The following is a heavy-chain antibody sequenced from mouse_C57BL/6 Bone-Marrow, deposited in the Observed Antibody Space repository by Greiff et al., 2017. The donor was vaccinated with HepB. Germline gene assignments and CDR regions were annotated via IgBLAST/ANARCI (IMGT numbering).Heavy chain of an antibody. D-gene: IGHD1-1*01. CDR2: IWSGGST. J-gene: IGHJ2*01. Sequence: QVQLKESGPGLVQPSQSLSITCTVSGFSLTSYGVHWVRQSPGKGLEWLGVIWSGGSTDYNAAFISRLSISKDNSESQVFFKMNSLQADDTAIYYCARFITTVVGYYFDYWGQGTTLTVSS. V-gene: IGHV2-2*01. CDR3: ARFITTVVGYYFDY. CDR1: GFSLTSYG.